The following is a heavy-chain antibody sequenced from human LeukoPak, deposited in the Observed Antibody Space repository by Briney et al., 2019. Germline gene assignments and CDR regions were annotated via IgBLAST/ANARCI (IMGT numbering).Heavy chain of an antibody. V-gene: IGHV3-64*01. D-gene: IGHD2-2*01. CDR1: GFPFSSYT. CDR3: AREIEVVPAYAFDI. J-gene: IGHJ3*02. CDR2: ISSNGGST. Sequence: SGGSLRLYCAASGFPFSSYTMHWVRQAPGKGLEYVSAISSNGGSTYYANSVKGRFTISRDNSKNTLYLQMGSLRAEDMAVYYCAREIEVVPAYAFDIWGQGTMVTVSS.